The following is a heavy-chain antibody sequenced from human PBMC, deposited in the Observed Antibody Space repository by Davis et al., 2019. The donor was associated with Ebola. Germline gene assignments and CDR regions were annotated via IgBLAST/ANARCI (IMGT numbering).Heavy chain of an antibody. V-gene: IGHV4-39*01. J-gene: IGHJ6*02. CDR1: GGSISSSGYY. Sequence: MPSETLSLTCTVSGGSISSSGYYWAWIRRPPGKGLEWIGSAYYSGSSGGTHYNPSLKSRVTISADTSKNQLSLRMSSVTAADTAVYYCARQSAQGYGMDVWGQGTTVAVSS. CDR2: AYYSGSSGGT. CDR3: ARQSAQGYGMDV.